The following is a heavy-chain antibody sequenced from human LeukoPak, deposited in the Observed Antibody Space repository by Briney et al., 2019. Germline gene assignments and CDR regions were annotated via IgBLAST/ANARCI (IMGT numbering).Heavy chain of an antibody. V-gene: IGHV3-30*03. CDR1: GFTFDDYG. J-gene: IGHJ4*02. D-gene: IGHD5-12*01. CDR3: ARGRTVATTSFDY. Sequence: GGSLRPSCAASGFTFDDYGMSWVRQAPGKGLEWVTLISYDGSNKYYADSVKGRFTISRDNSKNTLYLQMNSLRPEDTAVYYCARGRTVATTSFDYWGQGTLVTVSS. CDR2: ISYDGSNK.